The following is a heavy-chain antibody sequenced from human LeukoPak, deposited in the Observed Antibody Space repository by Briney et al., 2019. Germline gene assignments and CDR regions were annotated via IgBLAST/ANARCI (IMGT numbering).Heavy chain of an antibody. CDR2: ICHSGST. CDR1: GYSISSCTY. Sequence: PSETLSLTCAVSGYSISSCTYCGGLRQPPGKGLEWFGIICHSGSTYYTPSLKSRFTISVDTSKNQFSLQLGSVRAADTAVYYCASLYSSSSRTPFDYWGQGTLVTVSS. J-gene: IGHJ4*02. CDR3: ASLYSSSSRTPFDY. D-gene: IGHD6-13*01. V-gene: IGHV4-38-2*01.